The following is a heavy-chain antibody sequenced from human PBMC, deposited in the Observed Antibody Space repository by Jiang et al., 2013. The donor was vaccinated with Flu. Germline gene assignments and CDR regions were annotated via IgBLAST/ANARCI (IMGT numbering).Heavy chain of an antibody. Sequence: GAEVKKPGESLKISCKASGYSFPINWIGWVRQMPGKGLEWMGIIYPGDSRPKYSPSFQGQVTISADKSINTAYLQWSSLKASDTAMYYCARPYDLDVWGQGTTVTVSS. CDR1: GYSFPINW. CDR2: IYPGDSRP. CDR3: ARPYDLDV. V-gene: IGHV5-51*03. J-gene: IGHJ6*02.